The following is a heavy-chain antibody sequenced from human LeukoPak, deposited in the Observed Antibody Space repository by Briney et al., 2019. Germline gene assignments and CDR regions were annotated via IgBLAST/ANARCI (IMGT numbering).Heavy chain of an antibody. D-gene: IGHD3-22*01. V-gene: IGHV3-48*04. J-gene: IGHJ4*02. CDR1: GFTFSSYS. Sequence: GGSLRLSCAASGFTFSSYSMNWVRQAPGKGLEWVSYISSSSSTIYYADSVKGRFTTSRDNAKNSLYLQMNSLRAEDTAVYYCAREEPYDSSGYPYWGQGTLVTVSS. CDR3: AREEPYDSSGYPY. CDR2: ISSSSSTI.